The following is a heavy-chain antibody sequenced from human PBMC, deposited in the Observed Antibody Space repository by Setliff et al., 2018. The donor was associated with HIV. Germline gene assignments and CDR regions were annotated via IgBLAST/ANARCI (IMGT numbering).Heavy chain of an antibody. Sequence: SVKVSCKASGYTFIDYYIHWVQQAPGQALEWMGWITPFNGNTNYAQIFQDRVTITRDRSMSTAYMELSSLRSEDTAVYYCARDPAPSSSASYFQHWGQGTPVTVSS. CDR2: ITPFNGNT. CDR1: GYTFIDYY. V-gene: IGHV1-45*02. J-gene: IGHJ1*01. CDR3: ARDPAPSSSASYFQH. D-gene: IGHD6-6*01.